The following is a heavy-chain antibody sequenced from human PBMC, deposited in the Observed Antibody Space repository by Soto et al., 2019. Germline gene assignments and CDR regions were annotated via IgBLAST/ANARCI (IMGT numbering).Heavy chain of an antibody. CDR2: IYYSGST. J-gene: IGHJ4*02. Sequence: PSETLSLTCTVSGGSISSYYWSWIRQPPGKGPEWIGYIYYSGSTNYNPSLKSRVTISVDTSKNQFSLKLSSVTAADTAVYYCASSYYDILTGYSPYYFDYWGQGTLVTVSS. V-gene: IGHV4-59*08. CDR1: GGSISSYY. D-gene: IGHD3-9*01. CDR3: ASSYYDILTGYSPYYFDY.